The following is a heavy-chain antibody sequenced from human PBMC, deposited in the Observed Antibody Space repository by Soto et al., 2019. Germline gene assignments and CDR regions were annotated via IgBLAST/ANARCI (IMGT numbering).Heavy chain of an antibody. D-gene: IGHD3-10*01. CDR2: IGTAGDT. Sequence: PGGSLRLSCAASGFTFSSYAMSWVRQAPGKGLEWVSAIGTAGDTYYPGSVKGRFTISRENAKNSLYLQMNSLRAGDTAVYYCARGWLGGAFDIWGQGTMVTVSS. J-gene: IGHJ3*02. V-gene: IGHV3-13*04. CDR1: GFTFSSYA. CDR3: ARGWLGGAFDI.